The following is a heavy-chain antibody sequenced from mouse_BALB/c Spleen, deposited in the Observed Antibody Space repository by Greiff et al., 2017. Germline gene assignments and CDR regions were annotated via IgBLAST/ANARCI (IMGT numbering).Heavy chain of an antibody. CDR1: GYTFTNYW. CDR3: ARLPTTADAMDY. V-gene: IGHV1-63*02. D-gene: IGHD1-2*01. CDR2: IYPGGGYT. Sequence: QVQLQQSGAELVRPGTSVKISCKASGYTFTNYWLGWVKQRPGHGLEWIGDIYPGGGYTNYNEKFKGKATLTADTSSSTAYMQLSSLTSEDSAVYFCARLPTTADAMDYWGQGTSVTVSS. J-gene: IGHJ4*01.